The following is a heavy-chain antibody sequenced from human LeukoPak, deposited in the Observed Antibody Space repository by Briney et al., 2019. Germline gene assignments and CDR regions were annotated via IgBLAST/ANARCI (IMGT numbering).Heavy chain of an antibody. Sequence: GESLKISCKGSGYSFTSYWIGWVRQMPGKGLEWMGIIYPGDSDTRYSPSFQGQVTISADKSISTAYLQWSSLKASDTAMYYCARGALEGYGGNYREFDYWGREPWSPSPQ. CDR2: IYPGDSDT. J-gene: IGHJ4*02. CDR3: ARGALEGYGGNYREFDY. V-gene: IGHV5-51*01. CDR1: GYSFTSYW. D-gene: IGHD4/OR15-4a*01.